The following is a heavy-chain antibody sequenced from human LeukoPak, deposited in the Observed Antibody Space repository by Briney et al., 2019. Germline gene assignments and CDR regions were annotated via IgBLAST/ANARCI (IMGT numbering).Heavy chain of an antibody. D-gene: IGHD3-10*01. CDR1: GGSISGYY. V-gene: IGHV4-59*08. CDR3: ARTMKVRGVQFLDY. J-gene: IGHJ4*02. Sequence: SETLSLTCTVSGGSISGYYWSWIRQPPGKGLEWIGYIYYSGSTNYNPSLKSRVTISVDTSKNQFSLELSSVTAADTAVYYCARTMKVRGVQFLDYWGQGTLVTVSS. CDR2: IYYSGST.